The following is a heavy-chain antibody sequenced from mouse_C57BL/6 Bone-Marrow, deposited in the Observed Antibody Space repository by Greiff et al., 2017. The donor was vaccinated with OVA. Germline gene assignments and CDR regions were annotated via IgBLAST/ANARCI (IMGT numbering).Heavy chain of an antibody. D-gene: IGHD2-3*01. V-gene: IGHV1-34*01. J-gene: IGHJ3*01. Sequence: VQLQQSGAELVKPGASVKMSCKASGFTLTDDYMHWVKQSHGKSLEWIGYIDPNNGGNGYDQKCRGKATITVDKSSNTAYMELRSLTSVDSAVYYCARWDGWFAYWGQGTLVTVSS. CDR2: IDPNNGGN. CDR3: ARWDGWFAY. CDR1: GFTLTDDY.